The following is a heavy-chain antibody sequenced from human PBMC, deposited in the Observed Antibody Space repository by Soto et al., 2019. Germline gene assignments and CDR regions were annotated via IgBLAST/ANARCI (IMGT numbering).Heavy chain of an antibody. D-gene: IGHD1-1*01. V-gene: IGHV4-59*01. Sequence: QPQLQESGPGLVKPSETLSLTCSVSGASISDYYWSWVRLPPGKGLEWIGFLYYIGHNNYNPSLNSQLTISADSSKNQLFLKLQSVTDADTAMYYCVGRILSNEDRHAFDYWGQGTLVTVSS. CDR3: VGRILSNEDRHAFDY. J-gene: IGHJ4*02. CDR2: LYYIGHN. CDR1: GASISDYY.